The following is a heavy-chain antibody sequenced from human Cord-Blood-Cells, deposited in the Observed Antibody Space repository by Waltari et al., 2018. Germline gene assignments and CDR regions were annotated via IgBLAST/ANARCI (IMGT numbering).Heavy chain of an antibody. CDR1: GGSSSSSSYY. Sequence: QLQLQESGPGLVKPSETLSLTCTVSGGSSSSSSYYWGWIRQPPGKGLECIGSIYYSGSTYYNPSLKSRVTISVDTSKNQFSLKLSSVTAADTAVYYCAVTVTNWFDPWGQGTLVTVSS. V-gene: IGHV4-39*01. D-gene: IGHD4-17*01. CDR3: AVTVTNWFDP. J-gene: IGHJ5*02. CDR2: IYYSGST.